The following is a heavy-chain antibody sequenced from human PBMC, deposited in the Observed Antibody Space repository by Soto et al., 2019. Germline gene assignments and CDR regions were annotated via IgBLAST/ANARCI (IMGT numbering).Heavy chain of an antibody. CDR2: IWYDGSNK. D-gene: IGHD6-13*01. J-gene: IGHJ6*03. V-gene: IGHV3-33*01. CDR3: ATDPLAAGLDYMDV. Sequence: QVQLVESGGGVVQPGRSLRLSCAASGFTFSSYGMHWVRQAPGKGLEWVAVIWYDGSNKYYADSVKGRFTISRDNSKNTLYLQMNSLRAEDTAVYYCATDPLAAGLDYMDVWGKGTTVTVSS. CDR1: GFTFSSYG.